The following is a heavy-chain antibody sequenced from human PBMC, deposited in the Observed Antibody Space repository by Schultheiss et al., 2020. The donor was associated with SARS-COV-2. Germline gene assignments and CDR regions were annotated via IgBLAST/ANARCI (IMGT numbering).Heavy chain of an antibody. CDR1: GYTFTSYG. CDR2: ISAYNGNT. V-gene: IGHV1-18*01. CDR3: HVLRYFDWNFDY. J-gene: IGHJ4*02. D-gene: IGHD3-9*01. Sequence: ASVKVSCKASGYTFTSYGISWVRQAPGQGLEWMGWISAYNGNTNYAQKLQGRVTMTTDTSTSTAYMELSSLRSEDTAVYFCHVLRYFDWNFDYWGRGTLVTVSS.